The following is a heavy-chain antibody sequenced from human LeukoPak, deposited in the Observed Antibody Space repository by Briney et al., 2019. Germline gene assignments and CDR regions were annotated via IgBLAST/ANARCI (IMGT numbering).Heavy chain of an antibody. CDR2: IHPGDSDT. D-gene: IGHD5-12*01. CDR3: ARHSYSGYEGPFDY. Sequence: GESLKISCKRSGYSFTSYWIGWVRQIPGKGLEWMGIIHPGDSDTRYSPSFQGQVTISADKSISTAYLQWSSLKASDTAMYYCARHSYSGYEGPFDYWGQGTLVTVSS. V-gene: IGHV5-51*01. CDR1: GYSFTSYW. J-gene: IGHJ4*02.